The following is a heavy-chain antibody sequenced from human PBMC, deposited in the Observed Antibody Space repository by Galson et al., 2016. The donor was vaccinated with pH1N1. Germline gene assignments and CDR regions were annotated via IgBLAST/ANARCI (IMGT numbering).Heavy chain of an antibody. Sequence: SVKVSCKASGYDFINSGVNWVRQAPGQGLEWMGWISVYDGKTVYAEKVQGRVTMTTDTSTNTAYMEVRSLKSDDTAVYYCARGESEHRYSCPRYAAFDIWGQGTMVTVSS. CDR3: ARGESEHRYSCPRYAAFDI. D-gene: IGHD5-12*01. CDR1: GYDFINSG. V-gene: IGHV1-18*04. J-gene: IGHJ3*02. CDR2: ISVYDGKT.